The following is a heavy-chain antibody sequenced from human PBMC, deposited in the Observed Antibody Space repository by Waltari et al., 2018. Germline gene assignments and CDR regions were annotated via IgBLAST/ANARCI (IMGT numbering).Heavy chain of an antibody. CDR3: AKADCGGDCTLIDC. V-gene: IGHV3-9*01. D-gene: IGHD2-21*02. Sequence: WVRQAPGKGLEWVSGISWNSGRIDYADSVKGRFTISRDNAKNSLYLQMNSLRVEDTALYYCAKADCGGDCTLIDCWGQGTLVTVSS. CDR2: ISWNSGRI. J-gene: IGHJ4*02.